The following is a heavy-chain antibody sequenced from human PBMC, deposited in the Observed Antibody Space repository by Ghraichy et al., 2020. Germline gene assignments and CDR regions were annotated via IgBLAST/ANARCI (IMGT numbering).Heavy chain of an antibody. V-gene: IGHV3-33*01. CDR1: GFTFSSYG. CDR3: ARDSGVHFWSGYSDY. CDR2: IWYDGSNK. Sequence: GESLNISCAASGFTFSSYGMHWVRQAPGKGLEWVAVIWYDGSNKYYADSVKGRFTISRDNSKNTLYLQMNSLRAEDTAVYYCARDSGVHFWSGYSDYWGQGTLVTVSS. J-gene: IGHJ4*02. D-gene: IGHD3-3*02.